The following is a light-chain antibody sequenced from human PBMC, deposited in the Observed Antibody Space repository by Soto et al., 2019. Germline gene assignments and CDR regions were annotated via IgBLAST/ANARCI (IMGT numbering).Light chain of an antibody. CDR1: QSISSN. Sequence: EVVMTQSPATLSVSPGERATLSCRASQSISSNLAWYQQKPGQAPRLLIYDASTRATGIPARFSSSGSGTEFTLTISSLQSEDFAVYYCQQYNNWPLTFGGGTKVEIK. V-gene: IGKV3-15*01. CDR3: QQYNNWPLT. J-gene: IGKJ4*01. CDR2: DAS.